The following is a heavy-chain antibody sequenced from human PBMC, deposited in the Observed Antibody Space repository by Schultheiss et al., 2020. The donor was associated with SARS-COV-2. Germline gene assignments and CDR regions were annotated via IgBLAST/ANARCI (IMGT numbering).Heavy chain of an antibody. Sequence: SQTLSLTCTVSGGSISSSSYYWGWIRQPPGKGLEWIGEINHSGSTNYNPSLKSRVTISVDTSKNQFSLKLSSVTAADTAVYYCARAGGSGWLSWFDPWGQGTLVTVSS. CDR3: ARAGGSGWLSWFDP. CDR1: GGSISSSSYY. V-gene: IGHV4-39*07. D-gene: IGHD6-19*01. J-gene: IGHJ5*02. CDR2: INHSGST.